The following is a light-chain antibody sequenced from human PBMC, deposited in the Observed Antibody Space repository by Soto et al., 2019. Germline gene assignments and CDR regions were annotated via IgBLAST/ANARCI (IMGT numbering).Light chain of an antibody. J-gene: IGKJ4*01. V-gene: IGKV1-5*01. CDR3: QHYNTQPIT. Sequence: DIQLIQSPATLSASVGDRITITCRASENVFTFLAWYQHRSGGAPILLIYAASDLETGVPSRFSGSGSGTEFTLTIDSLQPDDSANYCCQHYNTQPITFGGGTKVDVK. CDR2: AAS. CDR1: ENVFTF.